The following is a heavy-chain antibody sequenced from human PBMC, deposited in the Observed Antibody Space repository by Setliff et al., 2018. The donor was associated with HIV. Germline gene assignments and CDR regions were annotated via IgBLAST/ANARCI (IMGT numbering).Heavy chain of an antibody. CDR2: IYPYGSDT. D-gene: IGHD3-3*01. CDR3: ARRPYYDSWSGHQAFDI. J-gene: IGHJ3*02. Sequence: GESLKISCKGSGYSFTTYWIGWVRQMPGKGLEWMGIIYPYGSDTRYSPSFQGQVIISADKSISTAYVQWSGLKASDTAMYYCARRPYYDSWSGHQAFDIWGQGTMVTVSS. V-gene: IGHV5-51*06. CDR1: GYSFTTYW.